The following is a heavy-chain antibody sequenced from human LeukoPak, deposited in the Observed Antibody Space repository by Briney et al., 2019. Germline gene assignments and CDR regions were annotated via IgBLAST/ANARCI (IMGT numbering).Heavy chain of an antibody. CDR3: AKHAKTDYADY. D-gene: IGHD1-14*01. J-gene: IGHJ4*02. V-gene: IGHV3-23*01. CDR1: GFTFSNYA. Sequence: GGTLRLSCAAAGFTFSNYAMNWVRQAPGKWLEWVSSINGGGGSTYYADSVKGRFTISRDNSKNTLYLQMNSLRAEDTAVYYCAKHAKTDYADYWGQGTLVTVSS. CDR2: INGGGGST.